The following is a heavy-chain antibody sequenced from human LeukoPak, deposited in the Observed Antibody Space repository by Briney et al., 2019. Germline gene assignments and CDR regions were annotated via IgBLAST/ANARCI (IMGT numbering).Heavy chain of an antibody. CDR1: GGSISSGDYY. CDR3: ARGRYDFLTGYQYLNY. V-gene: IGHV4-30-4*01. D-gene: IGHD3-9*01. J-gene: IGHJ4*02. Sequence: PSETLSLTCTVSGGSISSGDYYWSWIRQPPGKGLEWIGYIYYSGSTYYNPSLKSRVAISVDTSKNQFSLKLSSVTAADTAVYYCARGRYDFLTGYQYLNYWGQGTPVTVSS. CDR2: IYYSGST.